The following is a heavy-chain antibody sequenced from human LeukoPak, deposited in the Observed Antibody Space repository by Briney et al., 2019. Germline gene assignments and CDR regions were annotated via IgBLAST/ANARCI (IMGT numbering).Heavy chain of an antibody. CDR3: AREKLELTGLSWFDP. V-gene: IGHV4-39*07. D-gene: IGHD1-7*01. CDR2: IYYSGST. J-gene: IGHJ5*02. Sequence: WIRQPPGKGLEWIGNIYYSGSTYYNPSLKSRVSMSVDTSKNQFSLKLSSVSAADTAVYYCAREKLELTGLSWFDPWGQGTLVTVSS.